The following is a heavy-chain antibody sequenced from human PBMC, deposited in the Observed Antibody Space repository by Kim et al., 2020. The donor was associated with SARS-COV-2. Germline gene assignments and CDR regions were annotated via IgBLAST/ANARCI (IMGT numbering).Heavy chain of an antibody. J-gene: IGHJ4*02. CDR3: ARDTGSSPTFDH. Sequence: SETLSLTCTVSGGSVSSTNYHWSWIRQPPGKGLEWIGYIYYSGSTNYNPSLKSRVTISVDTSQNQFSLKLSSVTAADTAIYYCARDTGSSPTFDHWGQGALVTVSS. V-gene: IGHV4-61*01. CDR1: GGSVSSTNYH. D-gene: IGHD1-26*01. CDR2: IYYSGST.